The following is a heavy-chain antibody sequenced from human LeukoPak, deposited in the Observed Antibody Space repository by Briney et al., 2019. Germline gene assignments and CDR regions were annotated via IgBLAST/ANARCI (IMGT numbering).Heavy chain of an antibody. CDR2: IIPILGIA. J-gene: IGHJ5*02. D-gene: IGHD5-12*01. V-gene: IGHV1-69*04. CDR3: ARDGGYRGYDPGDSPSCFDP. Sequence: SVKVSCKASGGTFTSYAISWVRQAPGQGLEWMGRIIPILGIANYAQKFQGRVTITADKSTSTAYMELSSLRSEDTAVYYCARDGGYRGYDPGDSPSCFDPWGQGTLVTVSS. CDR1: GGTFTSYA.